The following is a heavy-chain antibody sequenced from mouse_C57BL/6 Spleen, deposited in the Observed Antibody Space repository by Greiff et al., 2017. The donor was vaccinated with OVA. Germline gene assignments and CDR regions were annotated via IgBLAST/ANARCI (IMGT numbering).Heavy chain of an antibody. CDR3: TLYDYDGLGPY. CDR2: IYPGNSDT. Sequence: EVQLQQSGTVLARPGASVKMSCKTSGYTFTSYWMHWVKQRPGQGLEWIGDIYPGNSDTSYNQKFKGKAKLTAVTSASTAYMELSSLTNEDSAVYYCTLYDYDGLGPYWGQGTTLTVSS. D-gene: IGHD2-4*01. CDR1: GYTFTSYW. J-gene: IGHJ2*01. V-gene: IGHV1-5*01.